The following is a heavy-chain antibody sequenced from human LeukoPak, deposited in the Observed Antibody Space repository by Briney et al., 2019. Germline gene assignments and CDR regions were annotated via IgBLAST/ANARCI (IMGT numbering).Heavy chain of an antibody. CDR2: IYSGGST. CDR3: ARDYYGG. D-gene: IGHD3-22*01. J-gene: IGHJ4*02. V-gene: IGHV3-66*02. Sequence: PAGSLRLSCAASGFTVSSNYMSWVRQAPGKGLEWVSVIYSGGSTYYAESVKGRVTISRDNPKNTLYLQMNSLRAEDTAVYYCARDYYGGWGQGTQVTVS. CDR1: GFTVSSNY.